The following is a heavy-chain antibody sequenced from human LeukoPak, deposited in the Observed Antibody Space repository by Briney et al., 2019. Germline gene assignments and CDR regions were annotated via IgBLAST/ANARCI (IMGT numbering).Heavy chain of an antibody. CDR2: ITGSGGST. J-gene: IGHJ4*02. D-gene: IGHD7-27*01. V-gene: IGHV3-23*01. CDR3: ATERNWVFDY. CDR1: GFTFSGYA. Sequence: GGSLRLSCAASGFTFSGYAMSWVRQAPGKGLEWVSAITGSGGSTYYADSVKGRFTISRDNSKNTLYVQMNSLRAEDTAVYYCATERNWVFDYWGRGTLVTVSS.